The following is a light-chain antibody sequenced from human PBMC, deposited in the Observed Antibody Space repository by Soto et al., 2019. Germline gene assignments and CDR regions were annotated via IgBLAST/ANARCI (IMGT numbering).Light chain of an antibody. CDR2: DAS. J-gene: IGKJ5*01. CDR3: QQSETYPLT. V-gene: IGKV1-33*01. Sequence: DIQMTQSPSSLSASVGDRVTITCQASQDISNYLNWYQQKPGKAPKLLIYDASNLETGVPSRFSGSGSGTEFTLTISSLQPGDFATYYCQQSETYPLTFGQGTRLEI. CDR1: QDISNY.